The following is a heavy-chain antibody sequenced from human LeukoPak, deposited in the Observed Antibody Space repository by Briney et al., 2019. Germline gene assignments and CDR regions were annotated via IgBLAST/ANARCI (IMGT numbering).Heavy chain of an antibody. V-gene: IGHV4-59*01. CDR2: IYYSGST. Sequence: SETLSLTCTVSGGSISSYYWSWIRQPPEKGLEWIGYIYYSGSTNYNPSLKSRVTISVDTSKNQFSLKLSSVTAADTAVYYCARSVGWSYFDYWGQGTLVTVSS. D-gene: IGHD3-3*01. J-gene: IGHJ4*02. CDR1: GGSISSYY. CDR3: ARSVGWSYFDY.